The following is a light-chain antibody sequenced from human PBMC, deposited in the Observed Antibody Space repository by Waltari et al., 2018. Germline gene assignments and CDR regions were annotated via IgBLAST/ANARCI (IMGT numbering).Light chain of an antibody. CDR2: GAS. J-gene: IGKJ4*01. CDR1: QSVNSN. CDR3: QQYNNWPLT. V-gene: IGKV3-15*01. Sequence: EIVMTQSPATLSVSPGGSATLSCRASQSVNSNLAWYQQRPGQAPRLLIYGASTTATGIPARFTGSGSGTEFTLTISSLQSEDFAVYYCQQYNNWPLTFGGGTEVEIK.